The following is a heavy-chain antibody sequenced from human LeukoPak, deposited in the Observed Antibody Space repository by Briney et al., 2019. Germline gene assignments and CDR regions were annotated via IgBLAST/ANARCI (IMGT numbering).Heavy chain of an antibody. CDR3: ARMSGSRLPGN. V-gene: IGHV3-48*01. D-gene: IGHD3-3*01. CDR2: ISNSGSAK. J-gene: IGHJ4*02. CDR1: RLSFSNHS. Sequence: PGGSLRLSCAASRLSFSNHSMNWVRQAPGKGLEWVLYISNSGSAKYYAASVKGRFTISRDNGKNSLYLQMNSLRAEDTAVYYCARMSGSRLPGNWGQGTLVTVSS.